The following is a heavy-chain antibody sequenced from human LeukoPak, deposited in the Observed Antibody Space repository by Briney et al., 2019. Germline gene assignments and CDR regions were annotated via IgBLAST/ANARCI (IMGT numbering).Heavy chain of an antibody. V-gene: IGHV1-8*02. J-gene: IGHJ4*02. CDR2: MNPNSGNT. CDR1: GYTFTNYG. Sequence: ASVKVSCKASGYTFTNYGINWVRQATGQGLEWMGWMNPNSGNTGYAQKFQGRVTMTRNTSISTAYMELSSLRSEDTAVYYCAREIDSSGYYYFDYWGQGTLVTVSS. CDR3: AREIDSSGYYYFDY. D-gene: IGHD3-22*01.